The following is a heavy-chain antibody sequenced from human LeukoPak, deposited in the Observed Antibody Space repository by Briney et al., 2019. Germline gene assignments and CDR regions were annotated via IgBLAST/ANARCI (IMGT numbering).Heavy chain of an antibody. CDR1: GFSFSTSW. V-gene: IGHV3-7*01. CDR3: ARDSGYNAFDI. J-gene: IGHJ3*02. CDR2: INPDGSRI. D-gene: IGHD5-12*01. Sequence: GSLRLSCAASGFSFSTSWMTWVRQAPGKGLDWLGNINPDGSRINYVDSVKGRFTFSRDNAKNSLFLQMNSLRAEDTAVFYCARDSGYNAFDIWGQGTMVTVSS.